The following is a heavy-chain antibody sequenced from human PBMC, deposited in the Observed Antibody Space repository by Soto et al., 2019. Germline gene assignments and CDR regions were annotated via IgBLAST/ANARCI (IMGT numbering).Heavy chain of an antibody. CDR3: EKGRAAVGVISNGFQP. CDR1: VFTFEDYA. CDR2: INWNSGSV. V-gene: IGHV3-9*01. D-gene: IGHD3-10*01. J-gene: IGHJ5*02. Sequence: PVGSLRLSCAAFVFTFEDYAMHCIRQAPGKCLEWVAGINWNSGSVGYADSVKGRFTISRDNANNSLYLQMDRLRTEDTALYYCEKGRAAVGVISNGFQPWGQGTLVTVSS.